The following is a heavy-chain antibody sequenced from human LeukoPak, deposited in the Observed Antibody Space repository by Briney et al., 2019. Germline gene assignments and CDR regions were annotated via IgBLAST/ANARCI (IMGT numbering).Heavy chain of an antibody. D-gene: IGHD6-19*01. CDR2: INHSGST. CDR1: GGSFSGYY. J-gene: IGHJ6*02. V-gene: IGHV4-34*01. Sequence: SETLSLTCAVYGGSFSGYYWSWIRQPPGKGLEWIGEINHSGSTNYNPPLKSRVTISVDTSKNQFSLKLSSVTAADTAVYYCASGNSGSAIAVAHYGMDVWGQGTTVTVSS. CDR3: ASGNSGSAIAVAHYGMDV.